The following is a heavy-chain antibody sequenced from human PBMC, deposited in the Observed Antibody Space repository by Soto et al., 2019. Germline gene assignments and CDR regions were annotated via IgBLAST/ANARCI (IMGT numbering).Heavy chain of an antibody. CDR3: ARSGHPAVKAFDI. D-gene: IGHD3-10*01. CDR1: GASVNDYY. Sequence: SETLSLTCTVSGASVNDYYWNWVRQPLGKGLEWIGFIHYTGSRIFNPSLQSRVTMSVDVSQNQFSLRLTSVTAADTAIYYCARSGHPAVKAFDIWGQGTTVTVSS. V-gene: IGHV4-59*02. CDR2: IHYTGSR. J-gene: IGHJ3*02.